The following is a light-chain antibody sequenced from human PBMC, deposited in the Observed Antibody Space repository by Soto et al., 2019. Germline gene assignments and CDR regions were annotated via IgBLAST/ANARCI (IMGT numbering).Light chain of an antibody. V-gene: IGKV3-11*01. J-gene: IGKJ4*01. CDR1: QSVSSD. CDR3: QQRDSWPLT. CDR2: DVS. Sequence: EIVLTQSPATLSLSPGERATLSCRASQSVSSDLAWYQQKPGQAPRLLIYDVSDRATGVPARFSGSGSGTDFTLTISSLEPEDYAIYYFQQRDSWPLTFGGGTKVEIK.